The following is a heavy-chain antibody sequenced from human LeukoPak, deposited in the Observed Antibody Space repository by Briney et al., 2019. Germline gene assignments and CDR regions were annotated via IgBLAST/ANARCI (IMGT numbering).Heavy chain of an antibody. V-gene: IGHV3-15*01. J-gene: IGHJ4*02. CDR1: GFTFINAW. CDR3: TTMDEFNHGH. D-gene: IGHD1-14*01. CDR2: IQSKYLNGRT. Sequence: GGSLRLSCAGSGFTFINAWMSWVRQAPGKGLEWVGRIQSKYLNGRTDHAAPVKGRFTISRDDSENTVFLQMNSLKIEDTAMYYCTTMDEFNHGHWGQGTLVTVSS.